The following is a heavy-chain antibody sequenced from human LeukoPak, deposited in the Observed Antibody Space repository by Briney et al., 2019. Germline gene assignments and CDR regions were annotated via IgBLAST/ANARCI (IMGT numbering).Heavy chain of an antibody. J-gene: IGHJ4*02. CDR2: IYYSGST. CDR3: ARGPYYDIVTGSIDGSDY. CDR1: GGSISSGGYY. D-gene: IGHD3-9*01. V-gene: IGHV4-31*03. Sequence: PSQTLSLTCTVSGGSISSGGYYWSWIRLHPGKGLEWIGYIYYSGSTYYNPSLKSRVTISVDTSKNQFSLKLSSVTAADTAVYYCARGPYYDIVTGSIDGSDYRGQGTLVTVSS.